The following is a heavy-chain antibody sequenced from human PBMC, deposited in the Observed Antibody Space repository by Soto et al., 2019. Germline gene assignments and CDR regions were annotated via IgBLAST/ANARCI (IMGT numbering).Heavy chain of an antibody. CDR3: ARGINYYDSGDDAFDI. CDR1: GYTFTSYD. V-gene: IGHV1-8*01. Sequence: QVQLVQSGAEVKKPGASVKVSCKASGYTFTSYDINWVRQATGQGLEWMGWMNPNSGNTGYAQKFQGRFTMTRNTSISTAYMELSSLRSEDTAVYYCARGINYYDSGDDAFDIWGQGTMVTVSS. D-gene: IGHD3-10*01. J-gene: IGHJ3*02. CDR2: MNPNSGNT.